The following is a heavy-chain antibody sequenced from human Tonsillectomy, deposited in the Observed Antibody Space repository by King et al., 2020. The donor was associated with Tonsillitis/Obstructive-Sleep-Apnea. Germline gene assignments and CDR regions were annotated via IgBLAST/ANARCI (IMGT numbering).Heavy chain of an antibody. D-gene: IGHD4-23*01. Sequence: QLQESGPGLVKPSETLSLTCTVSGGSISSSSYYWGWIRQPPGKGLEWIGSIYYSGSTYYNPSLKSRVTISVDTSKNQFSLQLSSVTAADTAVYYCARHPSTTVVPFDYWGQGTLVTVSS. CDR1: GGSISSSSYY. V-gene: IGHV4-39*01. CDR3: ARHPSTTVVPFDY. CDR2: IYYSGST. J-gene: IGHJ4*02.